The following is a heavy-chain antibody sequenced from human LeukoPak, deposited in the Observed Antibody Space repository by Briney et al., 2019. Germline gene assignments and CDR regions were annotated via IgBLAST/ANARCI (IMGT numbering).Heavy chain of an antibody. CDR2: IYSGGST. V-gene: IGHV3-66*04. J-gene: IGHJ3*02. Sequence: GGSLRLSCAASGLTVSSNYMSWVRQAPGKGLEWVSVIYSGGSTYYADSVKGRFTISRDNSKNTLYLQMNSLRAEDTAVYYCARHDYGVTFDIWGQGTMVTVSS. CDR1: GLTVSSNY. D-gene: IGHD4-17*01. CDR3: ARHDYGVTFDI.